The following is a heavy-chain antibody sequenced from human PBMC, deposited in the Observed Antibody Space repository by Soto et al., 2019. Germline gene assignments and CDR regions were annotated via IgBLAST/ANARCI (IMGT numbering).Heavy chain of an antibody. CDR1: GFTFSSYA. J-gene: IGHJ4*02. Sequence: EVQLLESGGGLVQPGGSLRLSCAASGFTFSSYAMSWVRQAPGEGLEWVSAISGSGGSTYYADSVKGRFTISRDNSKNTLYLQMNSLRTEDTAVYYCAKLDYGDYGRDYWGQGTLVTVSS. V-gene: IGHV3-23*01. CDR2: ISGSGGST. D-gene: IGHD4-17*01. CDR3: AKLDYGDYGRDY.